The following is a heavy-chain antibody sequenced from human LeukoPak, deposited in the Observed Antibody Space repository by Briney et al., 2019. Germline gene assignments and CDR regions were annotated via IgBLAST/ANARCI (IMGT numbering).Heavy chain of an antibody. J-gene: IGHJ4*02. CDR3: ARDNSSGWYPWGYYFDY. CDR2: INPNSGGT. CDR1: GYTFTGYY. V-gene: IGHV1-2*04. D-gene: IGHD6-19*01. Sequence: ASVKVSCKASGYTFTGYYMHWVRQAPGQGLEWMGWINPNSGGTNYAQKFQGWVTMTRDTSISTAYMELSRLRSDDTAVYYCARDNSSGWYPWGYYFDYWGQGTLVTVSS.